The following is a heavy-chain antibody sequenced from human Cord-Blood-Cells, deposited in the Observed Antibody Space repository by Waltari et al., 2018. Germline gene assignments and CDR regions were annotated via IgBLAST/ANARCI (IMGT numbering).Heavy chain of an antibody. CDR2: INHSGST. CDR1: GGSFSGYY. D-gene: IGHD3-22*01. J-gene: IGHJ4*02. CDR3: ASTLYDSSGYYYDY. Sequence: QVQLQQWGAGLLKPSETLSLTCAVYGGSFSGYYWSWIRPPPWKGLEWIGEINHSGSTTYNPSLKSRVTISVDTSKNQFSLKLRSVTAADTAVYYCASTLYDSSGYYYDYWGQGTLVTVSS. V-gene: IGHV4-34*01.